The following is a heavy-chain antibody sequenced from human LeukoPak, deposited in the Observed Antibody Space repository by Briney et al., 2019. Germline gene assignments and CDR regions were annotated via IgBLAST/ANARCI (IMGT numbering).Heavy chain of an antibody. J-gene: IGHJ6*01. CDR1: GYTFTRYY. V-gene: IGHV1-46*01. CDR3: VTALDYYYGMYV. D-gene: IGHD3-16*01. Sequence: GASVKDSCKASGYTFTRYYMHRVRQAPGQGLEWMGIINPSGGSTSYAQKFQGRVTMTSDTSTSPGYMELSSPRSEDRAVDYGVTALDYYYGMYVLGKGTTVTVSS. CDR2: INPSGGST.